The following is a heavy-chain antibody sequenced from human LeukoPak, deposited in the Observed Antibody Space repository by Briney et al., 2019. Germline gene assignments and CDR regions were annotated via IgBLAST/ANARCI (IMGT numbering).Heavy chain of an antibody. Sequence: GESLKISCKGSGYSFTGYWIGWVRQMPGKGLEWMGIIYPGDSDTRYSPSFQGQVTISADKSISTAYLQWSSLKASDTAMYYCARQGVGATRSYYYYYGMDVWGQGTTVTVSS. V-gene: IGHV5-51*01. CDR3: ARQGVGATRSYYYYYGMDV. CDR1: GYSFTGYW. CDR2: IYPGDSDT. D-gene: IGHD1-26*01. J-gene: IGHJ6*02.